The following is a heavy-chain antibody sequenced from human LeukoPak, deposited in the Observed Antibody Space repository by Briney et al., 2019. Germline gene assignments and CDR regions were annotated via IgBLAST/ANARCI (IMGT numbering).Heavy chain of an antibody. CDR1: GFTFGSYS. CDR3: ARDSRAYSSDWDVDY. Sequence: GGSLRLSCAASGFTFGSYSMNWVRQAPGKGLEWLSYIRSRDNTIYYADSVRGRFTISSDTGQNTLYLHLDSLRAEDTGVYYCARDSRAYSSDWDVDYWGQGTLVTVSS. V-gene: IGHV3-48*01. D-gene: IGHD6-19*01. CDR2: IRSRDNTI. J-gene: IGHJ4*02.